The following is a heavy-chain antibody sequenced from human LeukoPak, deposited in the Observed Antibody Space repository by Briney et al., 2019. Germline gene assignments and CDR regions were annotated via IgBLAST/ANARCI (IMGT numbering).Heavy chain of an antibody. CDR3: ARASPQQAFLFDY. J-gene: IGHJ4*02. V-gene: IGHV3-48*01. Sequence: QSGGSLRLSCAASGFTFSSYSMNWVRQAPGKGLEWVSYIGSSSSSIYYADSVKGRFTISRDNAKYSLYLQMNSLRAEDTAIYCARASPQQAFLFDYWGQGTLVTVSS. D-gene: IGHD1/OR15-1a*01. CDR1: GFTFSSYS. CDR2: IGSSSSSI.